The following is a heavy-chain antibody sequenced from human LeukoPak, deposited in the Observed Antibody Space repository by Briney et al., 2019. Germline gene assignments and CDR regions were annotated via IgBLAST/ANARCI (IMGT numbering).Heavy chain of an antibody. D-gene: IGHD5-18*01. CDR1: GGSISSYY. V-gene: IGHV4-59*01. CDR2: IYYSGST. CDR3: ARDVAGYSYGYAYAFDI. J-gene: IGHJ3*02. Sequence: SETLSLTCTVSGGSISSYYWSWIRQPPGKGLEWIGYIYYSGSTNYNPSLKSRVTISVDTSKNQFSLKLSSVTAADTAVYYCARDVAGYSYGYAYAFDIWGQGTMVTVSS.